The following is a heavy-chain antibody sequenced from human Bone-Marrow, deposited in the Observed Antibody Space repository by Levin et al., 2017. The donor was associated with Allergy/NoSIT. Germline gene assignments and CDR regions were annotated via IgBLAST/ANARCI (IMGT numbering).Heavy chain of an antibody. D-gene: IGHD2-2*01. CDR2: IFRSGST. V-gene: IGHV4-59*01. CDR1: GSSISSYS. Sequence: SETLSLTCTVSGSSISSYSWNWVRQSPGKGLEWLAYIFRSGSTNYNPSLKSRVTISLDTTTNKLPLKQTSVTAADKAVYYCARTRMDAPVDAFDVWGPGTRVTVSS. CDR3: ARTRMDAPVDAFDV. J-gene: IGHJ3*01.